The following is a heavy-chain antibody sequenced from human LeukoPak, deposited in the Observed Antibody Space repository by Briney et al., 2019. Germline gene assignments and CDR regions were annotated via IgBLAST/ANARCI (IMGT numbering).Heavy chain of an antibody. CDR1: GGTFSSYA. J-gene: IGHJ4*02. D-gene: IGHD3-10*01. V-gene: IGHV1-69*05. CDR2: IIPIFGTA. Sequence: ASVKVSCKASGGTFSSYAISWVRQAPGQGLEWMGGIIPIFGTANYAQKFQGRVTITTDESTSTAYMELSSLRSEDTAVYYCARARYYGSGSYQGGFDYWGQGTLVTVSS. CDR3: ARARYYGSGSYQGGFDY.